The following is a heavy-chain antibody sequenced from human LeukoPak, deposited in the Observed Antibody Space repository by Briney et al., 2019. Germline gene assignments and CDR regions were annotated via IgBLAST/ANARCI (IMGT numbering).Heavy chain of an antibody. J-gene: IGHJ4*02. V-gene: IGHV1-69*04. D-gene: IGHD3-22*01. Sequence: SVKVSCKASGGTFISYAISWVRQAPGQGLEWMGRIIPILGIANYAQKFQGRVTITADKSTSTAYMELSSLRSEDTAVYYCVYYYGSSGYGFDYWGQGTLVTVSS. CDR2: IIPILGIA. CDR3: VYYYGSSGYGFDY. CDR1: GGTFISYA.